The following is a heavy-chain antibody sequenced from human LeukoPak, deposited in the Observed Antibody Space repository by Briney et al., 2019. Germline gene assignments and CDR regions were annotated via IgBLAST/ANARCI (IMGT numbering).Heavy chain of an antibody. V-gene: IGHV3-23*01. J-gene: IGHJ4*02. CDR2: ISGSGGST. CDR3: AKGTSYTRTTADFDY. Sequence: GGSLRLSCAASGFTFSSYAMSWVRQAPGKGLEGVSAISGSGGSTYYADSVKGRFTISRDNSKNTLYLQMNSLRAEDTAVYYCAKGTSYTRTTADFDYWGQGTLVTVSS. CDR1: GFTFSSYA. D-gene: IGHD2-2*02.